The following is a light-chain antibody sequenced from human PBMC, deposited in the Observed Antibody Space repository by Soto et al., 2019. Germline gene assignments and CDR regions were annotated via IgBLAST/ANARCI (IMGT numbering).Light chain of an antibody. CDR1: RDVGSD. V-gene: IGKV1-17*01. J-gene: IGKJ4*01. Sequence: QMTQSPSSLSASAGEKIIITCRASRDVGSDVSWYQQKPGQAPKLLIYAASTLQSGVPSRFSGSVSWTDFTLTISSLQPEDFATYYCQQLESYPSTFGGGTKVEIK. CDR2: AAS. CDR3: QQLESYPST.